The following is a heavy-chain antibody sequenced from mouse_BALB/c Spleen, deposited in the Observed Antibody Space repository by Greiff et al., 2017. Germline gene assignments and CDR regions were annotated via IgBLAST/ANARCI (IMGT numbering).Heavy chain of an antibody. J-gene: IGHJ3*01. D-gene: IGHD1-3*01. Sequence: EVKVEESGGGLVQPGGSMKLSCVASGFTFSNYWMNWVRQSPEKGLEWVAEIRLKSNNYATHYAESVKGRFTISRDDSKSSVYLQMNNLRAEDTGIYYCTYKAWFAYWGQGTLVTVSA. CDR3: TYKAWFAY. CDR2: IRLKSNNYAT. V-gene: IGHV6-6*02. CDR1: GFTFSNYW.